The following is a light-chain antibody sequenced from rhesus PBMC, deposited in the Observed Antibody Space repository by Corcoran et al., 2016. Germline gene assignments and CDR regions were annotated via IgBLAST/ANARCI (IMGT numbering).Light chain of an antibody. J-gene: IGLJ1*01. Sequence: QAVLTQPRSVSGSPGQSFTISCTGTSSDIGGYDYVYWYQQHPGAAPKLMIYEVSKRPSGVSDRFSGSKSGNTASLSISGLQAEDEADYYCTSSTGVNTFIFGAGTRLTAL. CDR2: EVS. CDR3: TSSTGVNTFI. CDR1: SSDIGGYDY. V-gene: IGLV2-32*02.